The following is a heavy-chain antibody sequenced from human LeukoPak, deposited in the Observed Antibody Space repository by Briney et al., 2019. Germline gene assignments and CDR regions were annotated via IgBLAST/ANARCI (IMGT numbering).Heavy chain of an antibody. CDR2: IIPIFGTA. CDR3: ARLGPYYDSSGYGEYNWFDP. CDR1: GGTFSSYA. V-gene: IGHV1-69*13. Sequence: ASVTVSCKASGGTFSSYAISWVRQAPGQGLEWMGGIIPIFGTANYAQKFQGRVTITADESTSTAYMELSSLRSEDTAVYYCARLGPYYDSSGYGEYNWFDPWGQGTLVTVSS. J-gene: IGHJ5*02. D-gene: IGHD3-22*01.